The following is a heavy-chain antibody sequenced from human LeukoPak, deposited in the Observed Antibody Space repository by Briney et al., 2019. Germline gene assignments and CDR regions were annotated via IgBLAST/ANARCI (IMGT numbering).Heavy chain of an antibody. CDR3: ARDTSLTMVRGTPGGGWFDP. J-gene: IGHJ5*02. CDR2: IKPNSGGT. Sequence: ASVKVSCKASGYTFTGYYMHWARQAPGQGLEWMGWIKPNSGGTNYAQKFQGRVTMTRDTSISTAYMELSRLRSDDTAVYYCARDTSLTMVRGTPGGGWFDPWGQGTLVTVSS. CDR1: GYTFTGYY. D-gene: IGHD3-10*01. V-gene: IGHV1-2*02.